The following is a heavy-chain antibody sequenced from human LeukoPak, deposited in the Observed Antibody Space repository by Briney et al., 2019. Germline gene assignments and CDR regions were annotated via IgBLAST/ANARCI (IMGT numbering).Heavy chain of an antibody. CDR1: GFTFDDYA. D-gene: IGHD3-22*01. CDR2: ISWNSGSI. Sequence: PGRSLRLSCAASGFTFDDYAMHWVRQAPGKGLEWVSGISWNSGSIGYADSVKGRFTISRDNAKNSLYLQMNSLRAEDTALYYCAKDSGYDSSGELDYWGQGTLVTVSS. CDR3: AKDSGYDSSGELDY. V-gene: IGHV3-9*01. J-gene: IGHJ4*02.